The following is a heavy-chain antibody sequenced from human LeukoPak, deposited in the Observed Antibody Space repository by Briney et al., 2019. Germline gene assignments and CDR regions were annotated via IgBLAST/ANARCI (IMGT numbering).Heavy chain of an antibody. CDR3: ARQSVVVVAATEAWFDY. V-gene: IGHV4-39*01. D-gene: IGHD2-15*01. Sequence: SETLSLTCTVSGGSISSSSYYWGWIRQAPGKGLEWIGSIYYSGSTYYNPSLKSRVTISVDTSKNQFSLKLSSVTAADTAVYYCARQSVVVVAATEAWFDYWGQGTLVTVSS. J-gene: IGHJ4*02. CDR1: GGSISSSSYY. CDR2: IYYSGST.